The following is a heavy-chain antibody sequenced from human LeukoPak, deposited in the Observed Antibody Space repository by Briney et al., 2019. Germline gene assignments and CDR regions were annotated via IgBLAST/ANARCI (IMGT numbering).Heavy chain of an antibody. J-gene: IGHJ6*02. CDR1: GFTFNNYA. D-gene: IGHD6-13*01. Sequence: GGSLRLSCAASGFTFNNYAMNWVRQAPGKGLEWVSVISGSGGSTYYADSVKGRFTISRDNSKNTLYLQMNSLRAEDTAVYYCAKGIAAAYYYYGMDVWGQGTTVTVSS. CDR3: AKGIAAAYYYYGMDV. CDR2: ISGSGGST. V-gene: IGHV3-23*01.